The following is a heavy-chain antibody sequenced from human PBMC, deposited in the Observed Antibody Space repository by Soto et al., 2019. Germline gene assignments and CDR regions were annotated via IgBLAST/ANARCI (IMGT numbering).Heavy chain of an antibody. Sequence: GGSLRLSCAASGFTFSSYWMSWVRQAPGKGLEWVANIKQDGSEKYYVYSVKVRFTISIDNAKNSLYLQMNSLRAEDTAVYYCASEHNSDAFYXWGQGTMVTGS. D-gene: IGHD1-1*01. J-gene: IGHJ3*02. CDR3: ASEHNSDAFYX. CDR2: IKQDGSEK. CDR1: GFTFSSYW. V-gene: IGHV3-7*03.